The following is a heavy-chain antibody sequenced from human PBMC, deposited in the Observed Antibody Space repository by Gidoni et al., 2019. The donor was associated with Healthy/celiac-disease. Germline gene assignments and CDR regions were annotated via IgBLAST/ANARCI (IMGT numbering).Heavy chain of an antibody. CDR1: GFTFSSYA. CDR3: ARGGYSYGYSAFDI. J-gene: IGHJ3*02. Sequence: QVQLVEPGGGVVQPGRSLRLSCAAAGFTFSSYATHGVRQAPGKGLEGVAVISYDGSNKYYADSVKGRFTITRDNSKNTLYLQMNSLRAEDTAVYYCARGGYSYGYSAFDIWGQGTMVTVSS. V-gene: IGHV3-30-3*01. CDR2: ISYDGSNK. D-gene: IGHD5-18*01.